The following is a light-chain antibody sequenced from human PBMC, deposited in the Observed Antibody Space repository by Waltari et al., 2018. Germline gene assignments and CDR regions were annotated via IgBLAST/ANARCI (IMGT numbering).Light chain of an antibody. V-gene: IGKV4-1*01. CDR2: WAS. CDR1: QSVLYSSNNKNY. Sequence: DIVMTQSPDSLAVSLGERATINCKSSQSVLYSSNNKNYLAWYQQKPGPPPKLLMYWASTRESGVPDRFSGSGSGTDFTLTISSLQAEDVAVYYCQQYYNTPLTFGGGTKVEIK. J-gene: IGKJ4*01. CDR3: QQYYNTPLT.